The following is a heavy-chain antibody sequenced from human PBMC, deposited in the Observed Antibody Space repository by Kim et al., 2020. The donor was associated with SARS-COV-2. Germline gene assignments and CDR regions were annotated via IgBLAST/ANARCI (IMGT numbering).Heavy chain of an antibody. J-gene: IGHJ6*02. D-gene: IGHD5-12*01. CDR2: INPSGGST. Sequence: ASVKVSCKASGYTFTSYYMHWVRQAPGQGLEWMGIINPSGGSTSYAQKFQGRVTMTRDTSTSTVYMELSSLRSEDTAVYYCARGMGDGYTIRAPDYYYYGMDVWGQGTTVTVSS. CDR3: ARGMGDGYTIRAPDYYYYGMDV. CDR1: GYTFTSYY. V-gene: IGHV1-46*01.